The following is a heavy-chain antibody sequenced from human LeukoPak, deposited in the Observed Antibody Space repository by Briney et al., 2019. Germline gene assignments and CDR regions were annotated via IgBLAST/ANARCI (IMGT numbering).Heavy chain of an antibody. CDR1: GGTFSSYA. J-gene: IGHJ4*02. V-gene: IGHV1-69*13. Sequence: SVKASCKASGGTFSSYAISWVRQAPGQGLEWMGGIIPIFGTANYAQKFQGRVTITADESTSTAYMELSSLRSEDTAVYYCARWGYSYGSYYFDYWGQGTLVTVSS. D-gene: IGHD5-18*01. CDR2: IIPIFGTA. CDR3: ARWGYSYGSYYFDY.